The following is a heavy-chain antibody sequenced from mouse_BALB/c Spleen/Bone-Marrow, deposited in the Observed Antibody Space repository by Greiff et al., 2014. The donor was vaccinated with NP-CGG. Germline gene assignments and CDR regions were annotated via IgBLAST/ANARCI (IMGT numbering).Heavy chain of an antibody. CDR2: ISSGSSTI. J-gene: IGHJ2*01. CDR3: ARDVPRYDGGYFDY. V-gene: IGHV5-17*02. CDR1: GFTFSSFG. Sequence: EVQLVESGGGLVQPEGSRKLSCAASGFTFSSFGMHWVRQAPEKGLEWVAYISSGSSTIYYADTVKGRFTISRDNPKNTLFLQMTSLRSEDTAMYYGARDVPRYDGGYFDYWGQGTTLTVSS. D-gene: IGHD2-14*01.